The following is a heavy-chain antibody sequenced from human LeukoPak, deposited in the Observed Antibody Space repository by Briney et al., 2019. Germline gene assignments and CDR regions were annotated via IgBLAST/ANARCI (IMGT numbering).Heavy chain of an antibody. Sequence: SETLSLTCTVSGGSVSNSSHYWSWIRQPPGKGLEWIGTVYYNGNTYYKLSLKSRVTISLDMSKNGFSLNLNSVTAADTAVYYCAREIIVVVPAAMHAFDIWGQGTMVTVSS. V-gene: IGHV4-39*07. CDR2: VYYNGNT. CDR1: GGSVSNSSHY. D-gene: IGHD2-2*01. CDR3: AREIIVVVPAAMHAFDI. J-gene: IGHJ3*02.